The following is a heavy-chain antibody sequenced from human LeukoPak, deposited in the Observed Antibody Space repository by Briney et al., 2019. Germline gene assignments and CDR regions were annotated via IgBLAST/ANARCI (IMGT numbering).Heavy chain of an antibody. CDR2: IYYSGST. D-gene: IGHD4-23*01. CDR3: ARDYLGGNPDAFDI. Sequence: SETLSLTCTVSGDSISSSSYYWGWIRQPPGKELEWIGSIYYSGSTYYNPSLNSRVTISVDTPKNQFSLKLSSVTAADTAVYYCARDYLGGNPDAFDIWGQGTMATVSS. V-gene: IGHV4-39*07. CDR1: GDSISSSSYY. J-gene: IGHJ3*02.